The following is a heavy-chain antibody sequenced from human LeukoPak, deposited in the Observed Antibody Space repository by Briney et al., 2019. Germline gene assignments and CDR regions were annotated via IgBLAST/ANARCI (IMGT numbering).Heavy chain of an antibody. CDR1: GFTFSSYS. D-gene: IGHD3/OR15-3a*01. CDR2: ISSSSSYI. J-gene: IGHJ4*02. CDR3: ARRGGLGPDY. V-gene: IGHV3-21*01. Sequence: PGGSLRLSCAASGFTFSSYSMHWVRQAPGKGLEWVSSISSSSSYIYYADSLKGRFTISRDNAKNSLFLQMNSLRAEDSAVYYCARRGGLGPDYWGQGTLVTVSS.